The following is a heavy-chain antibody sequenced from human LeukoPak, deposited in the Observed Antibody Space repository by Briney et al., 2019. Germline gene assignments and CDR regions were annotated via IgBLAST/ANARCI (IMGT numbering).Heavy chain of an antibody. Sequence: PSETLSLACSVSGDSISSNYWSWIRQPPGKGLEWIGYMYNSGSTNYNPSLKSRVTISVDTSKNQFSLMLTSVTGADTAVYFCARGAGRCGGDCYSSDSWGQGTLVTVYS. J-gene: IGHJ4*02. CDR3: ARGAGRCGGDCYSSDS. CDR2: MYNSGST. V-gene: IGHV4-59*01. CDR1: GDSISSNY. D-gene: IGHD2-21*02.